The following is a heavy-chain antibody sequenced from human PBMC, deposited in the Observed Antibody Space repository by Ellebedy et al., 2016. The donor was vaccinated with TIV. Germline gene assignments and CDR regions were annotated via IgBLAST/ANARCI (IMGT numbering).Heavy chain of an antibody. CDR2: ISGSGGST. J-gene: IGHJ4*02. V-gene: IGHV3-23*01. Sequence: GESLKISXAASGFTFSSYAMSWVRQAPGKGLEWVSAISGSGGSTYYADSVKGRFTISRDNSKNTLYLQMNSLRAEDTAVYYCAKARRGTGIAWDYWGQGTLVTVSS. D-gene: IGHD3/OR15-3a*01. CDR3: AKARRGTGIAWDY. CDR1: GFTFSSYA.